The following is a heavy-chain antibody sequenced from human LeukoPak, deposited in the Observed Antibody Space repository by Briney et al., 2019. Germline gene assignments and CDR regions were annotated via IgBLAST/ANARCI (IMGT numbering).Heavy chain of an antibody. D-gene: IGHD3-22*01. CDR3: AKLLIGDYYDSSGYSWDY. V-gene: IGHV3-23*01. CDR1: GFTFSSYA. CDR2: ISGSGGST. Sequence: GGSLRLSCTASGFTFSSYAMSWVRQAPGKGLEWVSAISGSGGSTYHADSVKGRFTISRDNSKNTLYLQMNSLRAEDTAVYYCAKLLIGDYYDSSGYSWDYWGQGTLVTVSS. J-gene: IGHJ4*02.